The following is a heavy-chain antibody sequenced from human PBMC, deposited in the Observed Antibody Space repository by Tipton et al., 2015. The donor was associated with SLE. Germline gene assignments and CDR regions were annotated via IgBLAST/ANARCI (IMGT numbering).Heavy chain of an antibody. Sequence: SLRLSCAASGFTFRTYWMQWVRQVPGKGLAWVSYIKTDGRGTKYADSVRGRITISREKAMNTLYLQLNSLRADGAAEYYCVRLGCAWEGTGSYGGIYLDLWGAGPPVTLS. D-gene: IGHD1-14*01. V-gene: IGHV3-74*03. CDR3: VRLGCAWEGTGSYGGIYLDL. CDR2: IKTDGRGT. CDR1: GFTFRTYW. J-gene: IGHJ2*01.